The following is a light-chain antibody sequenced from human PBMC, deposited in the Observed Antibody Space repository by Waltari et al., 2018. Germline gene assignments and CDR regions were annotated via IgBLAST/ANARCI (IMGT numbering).Light chain of an antibody. CDR1: SSDVGNYNL. CDR2: AGS. Sequence: QSALTQPASVSGSPGQSLTIPCTGTSSDVGNYNLVPWCQQHPGKAPKLMISAGSKRPSGVSNRFSGSKSGNTASLTISGLQAEDEADYYCCSYAGSSTYVFGTGTKVTVL. V-gene: IGLV2-23*01. CDR3: CSYAGSSTYV. J-gene: IGLJ1*01.